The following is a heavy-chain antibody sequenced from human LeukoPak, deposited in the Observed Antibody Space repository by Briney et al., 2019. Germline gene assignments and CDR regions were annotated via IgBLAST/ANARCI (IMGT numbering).Heavy chain of an antibody. D-gene: IGHD1-20*01. Sequence: ASVKVSCKASGYTFTSYDINWVRQATGQGLEWMGWMNPNSGNTGYAQKFQGRVTMTRNTSISTAYMELSSLRSEDTAVYYCARGLGGITGTAYYYYGMDVWGQGTTVTVSS. CDR3: ARGLGGITGTAYYYYGMDV. V-gene: IGHV1-8*01. J-gene: IGHJ6*02. CDR2: MNPNSGNT. CDR1: GYTFTSYD.